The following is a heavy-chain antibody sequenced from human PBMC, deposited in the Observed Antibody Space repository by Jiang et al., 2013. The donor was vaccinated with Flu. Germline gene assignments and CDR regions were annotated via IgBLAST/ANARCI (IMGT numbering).Heavy chain of an antibody. CDR2: IKQDGSEE. Sequence: VESGGDLVQPGGSLRLSCVASGFTLSDHWMSWVRQAPGKGLEWVANIKQDGSEEFYVDSVKGRFTVSRDNAKNSLFLQMNSLRAEDTAVYYCARGDSIGWFGEYFQHWGQGTL. CDR1: GFTLSDHW. CDR3: ARGDSIGWFGEYFQH. V-gene: IGHV3-7*03. J-gene: IGHJ1*01. D-gene: IGHD6-19*01.